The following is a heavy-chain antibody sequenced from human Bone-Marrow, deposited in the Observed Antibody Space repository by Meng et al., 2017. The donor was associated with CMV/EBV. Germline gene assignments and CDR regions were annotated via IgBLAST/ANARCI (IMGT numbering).Heavy chain of an antibody. Sequence: GESLKISCAASGFTFSSYSMNWVRQAPGKGLEWVSSISSISNYIYYADSLKGRFTISRDNAKNSLYLQMNGLRAEDTAVYYCARWPYSSLFDYWGQGTLVTVSS. CDR2: ISSISNYI. V-gene: IGHV3-21*01. CDR1: GFTFSSYS. D-gene: IGHD6-6*01. CDR3: ARWPYSSLFDY. J-gene: IGHJ4*02.